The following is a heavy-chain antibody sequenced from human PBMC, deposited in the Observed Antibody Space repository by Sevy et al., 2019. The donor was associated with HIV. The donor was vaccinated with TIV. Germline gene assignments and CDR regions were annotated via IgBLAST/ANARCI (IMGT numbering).Heavy chain of an antibody. Sequence: SETLSLTCTVSGVSLISGEYYWTWIRQPPGKGLEWIGYVYFSGYTNYNPSLKSRVTISVASKNHFSLKLNSVTAADKAVYYSATDQYYDNVTGLFAVDVWGQGTTVTVSS. V-gene: IGHV4-61*03. CDR2: VYFSGYT. CDR3: ATDQYYDNVTGLFAVDV. J-gene: IGHJ6*02. CDR1: GVSLISGEYY. D-gene: IGHD3-9*01.